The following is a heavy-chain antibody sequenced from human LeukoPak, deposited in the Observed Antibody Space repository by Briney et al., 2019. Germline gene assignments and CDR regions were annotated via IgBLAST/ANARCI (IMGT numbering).Heavy chain of an antibody. Sequence: SETLSLTCAVSGGSISSYYLSWIRQPAGKELEWIGRIYTSGGTNYNPSLKSRVTMSVDTSKNQFSLQLSSVPAADTAADYCGRDAWYSSSFEVAYYWGQGTLVTVSS. CDR2: IYTSGGT. CDR3: GRDAWYSSSFEVAYY. J-gene: IGHJ4*02. D-gene: IGHD6-13*01. V-gene: IGHV4-4*07. CDR1: GGSISSYY.